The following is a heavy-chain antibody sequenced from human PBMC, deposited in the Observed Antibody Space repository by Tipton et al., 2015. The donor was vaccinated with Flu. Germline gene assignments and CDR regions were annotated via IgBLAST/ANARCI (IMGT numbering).Heavy chain of an antibody. D-gene: IGHD2-8*02. Sequence: SLRLSCAASGFTFSMYWMSWARQAPGKGLEWVANIKQGGDEKYYVDSVKGRFTISRDNPKNSLSLQMNSLRAEDTAVYYCARTRGGYCTATACFADYFDYWGQGALVTVSS. J-gene: IGHJ4*02. CDR3: ARTRGGYCTATACFADYFDY. CDR2: IKQGGDEK. V-gene: IGHV3-7*01. CDR1: GFTFSMYW.